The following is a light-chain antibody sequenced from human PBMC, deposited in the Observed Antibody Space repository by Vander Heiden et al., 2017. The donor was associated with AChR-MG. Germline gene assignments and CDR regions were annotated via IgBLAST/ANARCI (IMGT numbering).Light chain of an antibody. Sequence: IVLTPSPGTLSLSPGARATLSCRASQSVRSSYLAWYQQKPGQAPRLLIYGASSRATGIPDRFSGSGSGTDFTLTISRLEPEDFAVYYCQQYGSSPYTFGQGTKLEIK. V-gene: IGKV3-20*01. CDR2: GAS. CDR1: QSVRSSY. CDR3: QQYGSSPYT. J-gene: IGKJ2*01.